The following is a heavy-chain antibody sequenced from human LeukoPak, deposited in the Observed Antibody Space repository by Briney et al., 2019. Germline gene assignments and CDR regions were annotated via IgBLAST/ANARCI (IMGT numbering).Heavy chain of an antibody. CDR3: AKDFPRVVVPAAFYY. D-gene: IGHD2-2*01. V-gene: IGHV3-30*02. Sequence: GGSLRLSCAASGFTFSSYGMHWVRQTPGKGLEWVAFIRYDGSNKYYADSVKGRFTISRDNSKNTLYLQMNSLRAEDTAVYYCAKDFPRVVVPAAFYYWGQGTLVTVSS. J-gene: IGHJ4*02. CDR2: IRYDGSNK. CDR1: GFTFSSYG.